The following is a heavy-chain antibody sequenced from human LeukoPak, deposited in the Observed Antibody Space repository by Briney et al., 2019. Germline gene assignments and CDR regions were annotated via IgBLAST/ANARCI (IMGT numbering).Heavy chain of an antibody. Sequence: SGGSLRLSCAASGVAFSNYEMNWVRQAPGKGLEWVSYISASGSKIYYAGSVKGRFTISRDNAKNSLYLQTDSLRADDTAVYYCARERVACNGDCYDYWGQGTLATASS. V-gene: IGHV3-48*03. D-gene: IGHD2/OR15-2a*01. CDR2: ISASGSKI. CDR3: ARERVACNGDCYDY. CDR1: GVAFSNYE. J-gene: IGHJ4*02.